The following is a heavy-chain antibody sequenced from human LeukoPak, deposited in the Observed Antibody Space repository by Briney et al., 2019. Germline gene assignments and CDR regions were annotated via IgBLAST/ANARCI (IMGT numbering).Heavy chain of an antibody. CDR1: GYTLTELS. D-gene: IGHD6-19*01. CDR2: FDPEDGDT. V-gene: IGHV1-24*01. CDR3: ATGIAVAADPYY. J-gene: IGHJ4*02. Sequence: ASVKVSCNVSGYTLTELSMHWVRQAPGKGLEWIGGFDPEDGDTIYAQMIQGRVTMTEDTSTDTAYMELSSLRSEDTGVYYCATGIAVAADPYYWGQGTLVTVSS.